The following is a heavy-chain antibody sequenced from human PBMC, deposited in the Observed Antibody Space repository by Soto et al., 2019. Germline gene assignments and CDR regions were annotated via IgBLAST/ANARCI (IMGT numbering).Heavy chain of an antibody. CDR1: GYALTSYG. D-gene: IGHD3-22*01. CDR3: ARNDYDSSGPGAGYFDD. CDR2: ISAYNGNT. V-gene: IGHV1-18*01. J-gene: IGHJ4*02. Sequence: XSVKGSWEASGYALTSYGSHWVRQAPGQGLEWMGWISAYNGNTNYAQKLQGRVTMTTDTSTSTAYMELRSLRSDDTAVYYCARNDYDSSGPGAGYFDDWGQGTLVTVSS.